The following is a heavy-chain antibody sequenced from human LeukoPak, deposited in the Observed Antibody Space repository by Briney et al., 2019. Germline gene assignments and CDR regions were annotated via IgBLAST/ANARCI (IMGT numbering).Heavy chain of an antibody. V-gene: IGHV4-31*03. Sequence: SETLSLTCTVSGGSISSGGYYRSWIRQHPGKGLEWIGYIYYSGSTYYNPSLKSRVTISVDTSKNQFSLKLSSVTAADTAVYYCARTTVTTFGIHWFDPWGQGTLVTVSS. CDR2: IYYSGST. D-gene: IGHD4-17*01. CDR1: GGSISSGGYY. J-gene: IGHJ5*02. CDR3: ARTTVTTFGIHWFDP.